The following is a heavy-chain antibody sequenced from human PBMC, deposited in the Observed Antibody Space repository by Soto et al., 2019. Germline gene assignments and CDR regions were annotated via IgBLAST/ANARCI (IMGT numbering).Heavy chain of an antibody. J-gene: IGHJ4*02. V-gene: IGHV3-30*03. CDR3: ASQQFPGAHGDY. D-gene: IGHD1-26*01. CDR2: ISYDGSNK. CDR1: GFTFSSYG. Sequence: TGGSLRLSCAASGFTFSSYGMHWVRQAPGRGLEWVAVISYDGSNKYYADSVKGRFTISRDNSKNTLYLQMNSLRAEDTAVYYCASQQFPGAHGDYWGQGTLVTVSS.